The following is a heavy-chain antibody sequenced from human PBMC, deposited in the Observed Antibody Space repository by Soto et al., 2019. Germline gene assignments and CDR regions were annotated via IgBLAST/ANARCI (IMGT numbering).Heavy chain of an antibody. CDR3: GRGVYGSGNYYSGPSAFDI. CDR2: TIPVFNTA. Sequence: QVQLEQSGAEVKKPGSSVKISCKASGGTLSDHGVSWLRQAPGQGLEWVGGTIPVFNTANYAPKFQGRVTIAANNSTNIADMELGSLRSDDTSFFYVGRGVYGSGNYYSGPSAFDIWGQGKLVIASS. D-gene: IGHD3-10*01. J-gene: IGHJ3*02. CDR1: GGTLSDHG. V-gene: IGHV1-69*06.